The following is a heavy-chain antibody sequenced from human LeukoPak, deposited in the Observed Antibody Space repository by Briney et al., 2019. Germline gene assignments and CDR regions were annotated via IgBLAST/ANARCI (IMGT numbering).Heavy chain of an antibody. J-gene: IGHJ6*02. CDR2: ISAEGYT. CDR1: GFTVSNNY. V-gene: IGHV3-66*01. D-gene: IGHD3-10*01. CDR3: AKGRGGA. Sequence: PGGSLRLSCAASGFTVSNNYMSWVRQAPRKGLQWLSLISAEGYTYYADSVKGRFTISRDSSKNALYLQMNSLRVEDTALYYCAKGRGGAWGQGTTVTVSS.